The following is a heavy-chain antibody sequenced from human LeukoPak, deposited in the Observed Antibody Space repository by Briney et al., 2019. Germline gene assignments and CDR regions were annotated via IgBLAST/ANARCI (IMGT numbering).Heavy chain of an antibody. CDR2: IITSSSYI. CDR1: GFTFSRYS. V-gene: IGHV3-21*01. Sequence: GGSLTLSCAASGFTFSRYSINWFRRPPGKRLQWGSFIITSSSYIHYADSVKGRFTISRDNARNSLYLQMNSLRAEDTAVCYCARGEHIVVVTEPGFDYWGQGTLVTVSS. CDR3: ARGEHIVVVTEPGFDY. J-gene: IGHJ4*02. D-gene: IGHD2-21*02.